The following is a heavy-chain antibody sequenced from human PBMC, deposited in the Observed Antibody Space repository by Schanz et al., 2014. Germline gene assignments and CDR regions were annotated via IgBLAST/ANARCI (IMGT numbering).Heavy chain of an antibody. CDR1: GGTFSSYT. D-gene: IGHD5-18*01. CDR2: IIPILGIA. Sequence: QLQLVQSGAEVKKPGSSVKVSCKLSGGTFSSYTISWMRQAPGQGLEWMGRIIPILGIATYAQKFQGRLTITADKSTSTAYMELSSLRSDDTALYYCTRGGYSFALSAFDIWGQGTMVTVSS. J-gene: IGHJ3*02. CDR3: TRGGYSFALSAFDI. V-gene: IGHV1-69*02.